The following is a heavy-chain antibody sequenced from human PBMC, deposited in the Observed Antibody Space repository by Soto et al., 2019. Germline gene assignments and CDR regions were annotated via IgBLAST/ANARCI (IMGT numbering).Heavy chain of an antibody. J-gene: IGHJ4*02. CDR2: ISGSGGST. CDR3: ANPRFGLLGDFDY. V-gene: IGHV3-23*01. D-gene: IGHD3-10*01. CDR1: GFTFSSYA. Sequence: EVQLLESGGGLVQPGGSLRLSCAASGFTFSSYAMSWVRQAPGKGLEWVSAISGSGGSTYYADSVKGRFTISRDNSKNTQYLQMTSLRAEDTAVYYCANPRFGLLGDFDYWGQGTLVTVSS.